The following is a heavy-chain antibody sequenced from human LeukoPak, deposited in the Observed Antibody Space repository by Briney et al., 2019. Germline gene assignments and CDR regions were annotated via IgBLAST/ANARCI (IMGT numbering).Heavy chain of an antibody. CDR2: INHGGST. CDR3: ARAHSNYDYVWGSYRQVQFDY. J-gene: IGHJ4*02. Sequence: PSETLSLTCAVYGGSFSGYYWSWIRQPPGKGLEWIGEINHGGSTNYNPSLKSRVTISVDTSKNQFSLKLSSVTAADTAVYYCARAHSNYDYVWGSYRQVQFDYWGQGTLVTVSS. V-gene: IGHV4-34*01. CDR1: GGSFSGYY. D-gene: IGHD3-16*02.